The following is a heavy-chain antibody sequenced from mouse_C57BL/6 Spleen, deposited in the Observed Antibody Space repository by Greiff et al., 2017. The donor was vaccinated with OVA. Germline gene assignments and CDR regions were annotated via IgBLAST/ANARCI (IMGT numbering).Heavy chain of an antibody. Sequence: EVQLVESGGGLVQPKGSLKLSCAASGFTFHTYAMHWVRQAPGKGLEWVARIRSKSSNYATYYADSVKDGFTISRDDSQSMLYLQMNNLKTEDTAMYYCVREGSSGYLYYFDYWGQGTTLTVSS. CDR1: GFTFHTYA. V-gene: IGHV10-3*01. D-gene: IGHD3-2*02. CDR2: IRSKSSNYAT. CDR3: VREGSSGYLYYFDY. J-gene: IGHJ2*01.